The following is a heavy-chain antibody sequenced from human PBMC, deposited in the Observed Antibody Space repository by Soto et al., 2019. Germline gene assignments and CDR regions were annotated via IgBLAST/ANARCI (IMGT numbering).Heavy chain of an antibody. D-gene: IGHD3-10*01. V-gene: IGHV3-48*02. CDR3: ARDQWWFGDWVGFDY. CDR1: GFTFSSYS. J-gene: IGHJ4*02. Sequence: GGSLRLSCAASGFTFSSYSMNCVRQAPGKGLEWVSYISSSSSTIYYADSVKGRFTISRDNAKNSLYLQMNSLRDEDTAVYYCARDQWWFGDWVGFDYWGQGTLVTVS. CDR2: ISSSSSTI.